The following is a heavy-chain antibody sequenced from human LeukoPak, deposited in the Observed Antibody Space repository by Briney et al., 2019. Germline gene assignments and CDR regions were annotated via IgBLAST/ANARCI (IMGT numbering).Heavy chain of an antibody. CDR1: GGSISSSSYY. Sequence: RPSETLSLTCTVSGGSISSSSYYWGWIRQPPGKGLEWIGYIYYSGSTNYNPSLKSRVTISVDTSKNQFSLKLSSVTAADTAVYYCARGQNYYDSSGYHPWGQGTLVTVSS. J-gene: IGHJ5*02. CDR2: IYYSGST. V-gene: IGHV4-61*05. D-gene: IGHD3-22*01. CDR3: ARGQNYYDSSGYHP.